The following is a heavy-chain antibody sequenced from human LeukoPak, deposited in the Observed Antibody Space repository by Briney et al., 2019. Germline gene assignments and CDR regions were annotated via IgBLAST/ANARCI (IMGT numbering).Heavy chain of an antibody. J-gene: IGHJ4*02. Sequence: SETLSLSCSVSGGSISSHYWSWIRQPPGKGLEWIGYIYYSGSTKYNPSLKSRVTISVDTSKNQFSLKLSSVTAADTAVYYCARGYGDSDYWGQGTLVTVSS. CDR1: GGSISSHY. D-gene: IGHD5-18*01. V-gene: IGHV4-59*11. CDR2: IYYSGST. CDR3: ARGYGDSDY.